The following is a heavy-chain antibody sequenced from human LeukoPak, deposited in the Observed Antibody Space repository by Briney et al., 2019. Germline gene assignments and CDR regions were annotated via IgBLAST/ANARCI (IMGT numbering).Heavy chain of an antibody. V-gene: IGHV3-21*01. Sequence: GGSLRLSCAASGFTFDDDGMSWGRQAPGKGLEGVSSISSSSSYIYYADSVKGRFTISRDNSKNSLYLQMNSLRAEDTAVYYCARGLSPYYYYYMDVWGKGTTVTVSS. CDR2: ISSSSSYI. J-gene: IGHJ6*03. CDR3: ARGLSPYYYYYMDV. CDR1: GFTFDDDG.